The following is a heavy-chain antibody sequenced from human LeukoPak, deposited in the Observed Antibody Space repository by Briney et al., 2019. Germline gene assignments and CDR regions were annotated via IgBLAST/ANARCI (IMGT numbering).Heavy chain of an antibody. D-gene: IGHD3-10*01. J-gene: IGHJ4*02. CDR3: ARTRYYYNSRSYGAPYYFDY. CDR2: IYYSGST. Sequence: SETLSLTCTVSGGSISSSSYYWGWIRQTPGKGLEWTGSIYYSGSTYYNPSLKSRVTISVDTSKNQFSLKLSSVTAADTAVYYCARTRYYYNSRSYGAPYYFDYWGQGTLVTVSS. CDR1: GGSISSSSYY. V-gene: IGHV4-39*01.